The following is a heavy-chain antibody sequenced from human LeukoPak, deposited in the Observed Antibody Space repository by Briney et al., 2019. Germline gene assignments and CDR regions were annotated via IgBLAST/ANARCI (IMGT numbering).Heavy chain of an antibody. Sequence: PGRSLRLSCAASGFTFSSYDMHWVRRAPGKGLEWVAVMSFDGSNKNYADSVKGRFTISRDNSKNTLYLQMNSLRAEDTAVYYCAKVGERGYRYGQDTDYWGQGTLVTVSS. D-gene: IGHD5-18*01. CDR1: GFTFSSYD. V-gene: IGHV3-30*18. CDR3: AKVGERGYRYGQDTDY. J-gene: IGHJ4*02. CDR2: MSFDGSNK.